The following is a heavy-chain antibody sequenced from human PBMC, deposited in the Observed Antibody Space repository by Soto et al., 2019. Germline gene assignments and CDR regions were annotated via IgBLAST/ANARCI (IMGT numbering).Heavy chain of an antibody. CDR1: GYTFTSYY. J-gene: IGHJ6*02. CDR3: ARDRSVTTSRYYYGMDV. CDR2: INPSGGST. V-gene: IGHV1-46*01. D-gene: IGHD4-17*01. Sequence: ASVKVSCTASGYTFTSYYMHWVRQAPGQGLEWMGIINPSGGSTSYAQKFQGRVTMTRDTSTSTVYMELSSLRSEDTAVYYCARDRSVTTSRYYYGMDVWGQGTTVTVSS.